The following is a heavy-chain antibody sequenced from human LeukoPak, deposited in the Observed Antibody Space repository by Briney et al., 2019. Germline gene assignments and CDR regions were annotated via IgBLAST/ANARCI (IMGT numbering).Heavy chain of an antibody. J-gene: IGHJ4*02. V-gene: IGHV3-23*01. Sequence: GGSLRLSCAASGFTFSSYSMNWVRQAPGKGLEWVSGISGNGGGTYYADSVKGRFTMSRDKSKSTLYLQMNSLRAEDTAVYYCAKGVGGYDSISGYFDYWGQGTLVTVSS. CDR2: ISGNGGGT. D-gene: IGHD5-12*01. CDR3: AKGVGGYDSISGYFDY. CDR1: GFTFSSYS.